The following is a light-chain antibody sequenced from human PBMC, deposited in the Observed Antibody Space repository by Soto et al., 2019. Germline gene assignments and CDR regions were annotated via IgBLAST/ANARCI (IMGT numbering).Light chain of an antibody. CDR2: EVS. V-gene: IGLV2-8*01. CDR3: SSSAGRNKFVV. J-gene: IGLJ2*01. Sequence: QSALTQPPSASGSPGQSVTISCTGTSSDVGGYNYVSWYQQHPGKAPKLMIYEVSKRPSGVPDRFSGSKSGNTASLTVSGLQAEDEADYYCSSSAGRNKFVVFGGGTKLTVL. CDR1: SSDVGGYNY.